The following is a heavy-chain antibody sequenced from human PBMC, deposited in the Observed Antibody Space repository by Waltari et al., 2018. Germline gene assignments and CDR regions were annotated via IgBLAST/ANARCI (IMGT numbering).Heavy chain of an antibody. CDR2: INTNTGNP. CDR3: ARESVFDYSNPVRAFDI. Sequence: QVQLVQSGSELKKPGASVKVSCKASGYTFTSYAMNWVRQAPGQGLEWMGWINTNTGNPTYAQGFTGRFVFSLDTSVSTAYLQISSLKAEDTAVYYCARESVFDYSNPVRAFDIWGQGTMVTVSS. V-gene: IGHV7-4-1*02. D-gene: IGHD4-4*01. CDR1: GYTFTSYA. J-gene: IGHJ3*02.